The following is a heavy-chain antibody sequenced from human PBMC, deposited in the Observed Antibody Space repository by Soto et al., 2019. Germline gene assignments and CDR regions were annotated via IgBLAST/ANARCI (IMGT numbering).Heavy chain of an antibody. D-gene: IGHD2-15*01. CDR3: AKDEGYCSGGSCYKESNFDY. Sequence: GGSLRLSCAASGFTFSSYAMSWVRQAPGKGLEWVSAISGSGGSTYYADSVKGRFTISRDNSKNTLYLQMNSLRAEDTAVYYCAKDEGYCSGGSCYKESNFDYWGQGTLVTVSS. CDR1: GFTFSSYA. V-gene: IGHV3-23*01. CDR2: ISGSGGST. J-gene: IGHJ4*02.